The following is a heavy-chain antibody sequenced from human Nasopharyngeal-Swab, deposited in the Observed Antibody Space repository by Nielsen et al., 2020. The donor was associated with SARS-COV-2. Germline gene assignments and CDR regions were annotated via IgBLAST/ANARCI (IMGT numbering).Heavy chain of an antibody. CDR2: ISTTTATI. D-gene: IGHD1-26*01. J-gene: IGHJ3*02. CDR1: GLSFSNYE. Sequence: GESLKISCAASGLSFSNYEMNWVRQAPGKGLAWISYISTTTATIYYADSVKGRFTISRDNAKNSLYLQMNSLRAEDTAIYYCAREVPYSGHDDAFDISSQGPGVTVSA. CDR3: AREVPYSGHDDAFDI. V-gene: IGHV3-48*03.